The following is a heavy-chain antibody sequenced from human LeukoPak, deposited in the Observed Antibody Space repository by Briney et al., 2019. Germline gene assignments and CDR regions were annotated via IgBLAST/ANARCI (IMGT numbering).Heavy chain of an antibody. CDR3: ARSQYYGSGSHDAFDI. CDR2: IIPIFGTA. V-gene: IGHV1-69*06. Sequence: SVKVSCKASGGTFSSYAISWVRQAPGQGLEGMGGIIPIFGTANYAQKFQGRVTITADKSTSTAYMELSSLRSEDTAVYYCARSQYYGSGSHDAFDIWGQGTMVTVSS. CDR1: GGTFSSYA. D-gene: IGHD3-10*01. J-gene: IGHJ3*02.